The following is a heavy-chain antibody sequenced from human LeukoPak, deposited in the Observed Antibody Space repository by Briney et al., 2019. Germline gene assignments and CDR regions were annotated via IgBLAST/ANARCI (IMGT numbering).Heavy chain of an antibody. CDR2: ISYDGSNK. CDR3: ATALTMVRGVIPGEADAFDI. Sequence: GGSLRLSCAASGFTFSSYGMHWVRQAPGKGLEWVAVISYDGSNKYYADSVKGRFTISRDNSKNTLYLQMNSLRAEDTAVYYCATALTMVRGVIPGEADAFDIWGQGTMVTVSS. V-gene: IGHV3-30*03. J-gene: IGHJ3*02. D-gene: IGHD3-10*01. CDR1: GFTFSSYG.